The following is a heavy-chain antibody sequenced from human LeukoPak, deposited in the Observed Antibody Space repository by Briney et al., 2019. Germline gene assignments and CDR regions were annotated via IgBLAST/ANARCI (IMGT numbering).Heavy chain of an antibody. J-gene: IGHJ6*02. CDR3: ARGNIVVVPAAIFKGYGMDV. D-gene: IGHD2-2*02. V-gene: IGHV4-34*01. CDR2: INHSGST. CDR1: GGSFSGYY. Sequence: PSETLSLTCAVYGGSFSGYYWSWIRQPPGKGLEWIGEINHSGSTNYNPSLKRRVTISVDTSKNQFSLKLSSVTAADTAVYYCARGNIVVVPAAIFKGYGMDVWGQGTTVTVSS.